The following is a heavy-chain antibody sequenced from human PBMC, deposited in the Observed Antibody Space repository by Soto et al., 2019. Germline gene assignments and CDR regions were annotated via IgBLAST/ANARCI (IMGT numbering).Heavy chain of an antibody. CDR2: IRGGGNT. J-gene: IGHJ6*02. V-gene: IGHV3-66*01. Sequence: HPGGSLRLSCAASGFTVSTDWMYWVRQAPGKGLEWVSVIRGGGNTYYADSVEGRFTISRDNSENTVYLQMNSLRAEDTAVYYCVRENYYYAMDVWVQGTTVTVSS. CDR1: GFTVSTDW. CDR3: VRENYYYAMDV.